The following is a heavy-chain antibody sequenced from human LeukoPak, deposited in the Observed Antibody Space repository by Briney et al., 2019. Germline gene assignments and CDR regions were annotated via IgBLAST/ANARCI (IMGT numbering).Heavy chain of an antibody. J-gene: IGHJ3*02. CDR2: MSYDGSTK. CDR3: AKDSGELLYGDAFDI. Sequence: GRSLRLSCAASGFIFSTYGMHWVRQAPGKGLEWVAVMSYDGSTKYYADSVKGRFTISRDNSKNMLYLQMNSLRAEDTAVYYSAKDSGELLYGDAFDIWGQGTRVAVSS. D-gene: IGHD3-10*01. V-gene: IGHV3-30*18. CDR1: GFIFSTYG.